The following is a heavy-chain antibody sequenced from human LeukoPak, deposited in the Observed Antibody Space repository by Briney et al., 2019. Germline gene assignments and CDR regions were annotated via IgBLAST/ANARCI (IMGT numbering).Heavy chain of an antibody. CDR3: ARPRDCSSTSCYGWFDP. CDR2: IKQDGSEK. D-gene: IGHD2-2*01. Sequence: GGSLRLSCAASGFTLSSYWMSWVRQAPGKGLEWVANIKQDGSEKYYVDSVKGRFTISRDNAKNSLYLQMNSLRAEDTAVYYCARPRDCSSTSCYGWFDPWGQGTLVTVSS. V-gene: IGHV3-7*03. CDR1: GFTLSSYW. J-gene: IGHJ5*02.